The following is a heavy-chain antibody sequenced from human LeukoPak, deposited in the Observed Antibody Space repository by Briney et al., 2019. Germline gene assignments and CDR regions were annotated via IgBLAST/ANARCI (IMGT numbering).Heavy chain of an antibody. V-gene: IGHV3-30*18. CDR1: GFTFSSYG. J-gene: IGHJ4*02. Sequence: GGSLRLSCAASGFTFSSYGMHWVRQAPGKGLEWVAVISYDGSNKYYADSVKGRFTISRDNSKNTLYLQMNSLRAEDTAVYCCAKNSVVGYFDYWGQGTLVTVSS. CDR2: ISYDGSNK. CDR3: AKNSVVGYFDY. D-gene: IGHD2-15*01.